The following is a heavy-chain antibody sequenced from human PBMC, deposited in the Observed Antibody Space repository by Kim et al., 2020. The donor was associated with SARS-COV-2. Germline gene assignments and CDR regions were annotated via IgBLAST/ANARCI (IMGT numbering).Heavy chain of an antibody. J-gene: IGHJ4*02. CDR1: GFTFGNSD. CDR3: ARGSGNYDF. CDR2: ISGSGATT. V-gene: IGHV3-23*01. Sequence: GGSLRLSCAASGFTFGNSDMTWVRQAPGKGLYWVSFISGSGATTNYADSVKGRFTISRDNSKSTLYLQMNSLRAEDTALYYCARGSGNYDFWGQGTLVTVSS. D-gene: IGHD3-22*01.